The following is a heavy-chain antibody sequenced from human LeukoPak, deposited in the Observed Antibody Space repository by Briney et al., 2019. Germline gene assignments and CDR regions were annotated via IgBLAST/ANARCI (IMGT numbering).Heavy chain of an antibody. V-gene: IGHV4-34*01. CDR1: RGSFSGYY. D-gene: IGHD3-22*01. Sequence: SETLSLTCTVYRGSFSGYYWSWIRQPPGKGLEWIGEINHSGSTKYSPSLKSRVTMSVDTSKNQFSLKLSSVTAADTAVYYCARDRDYYDSSGYLQYYFDYWGQGTLVTVSS. J-gene: IGHJ4*02. CDR2: INHSGST. CDR3: ARDRDYYDSSGYLQYYFDY.